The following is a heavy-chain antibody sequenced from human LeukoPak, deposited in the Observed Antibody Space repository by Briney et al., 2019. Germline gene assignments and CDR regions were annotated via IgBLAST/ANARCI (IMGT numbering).Heavy chain of an antibody. CDR2: NSAYNGNT. D-gene: IGHD1-14*01. J-gene: IGHJ5*02. CDR3: ARDIKRSRARWENLGFDP. CDR1: GYTFTNYG. V-gene: IGHV1-18*01. Sequence: ASVKVSCKASGYTFTNYGISWVRQAPGQGLEWMGWNSAYNGNTNYVQKLLQGRVTMTTDTSTSTAYMELRSLRSDDTAMYYCARDIKRSRARWENLGFDPWGQGTLVTVSS.